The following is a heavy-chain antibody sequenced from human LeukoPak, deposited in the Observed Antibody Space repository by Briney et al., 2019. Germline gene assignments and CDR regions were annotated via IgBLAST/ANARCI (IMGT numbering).Heavy chain of an antibody. CDR3: ARVMYSSGWYSYGAFDI. V-gene: IGHV4-59*12. J-gene: IGHJ3*02. CDR2: IYYSGST. CDR1: GGSISSYY. Sequence: SETLSLTCTVSGGSISSYYWSWIRQPPGKGLEWIGNIYYSGSTYYNPSLKSRVTISVDTSKNQFSLKLSSVTAADTAVYYCARVMYSSGWYSYGAFDIWGQGTMVTVSS. D-gene: IGHD6-19*01.